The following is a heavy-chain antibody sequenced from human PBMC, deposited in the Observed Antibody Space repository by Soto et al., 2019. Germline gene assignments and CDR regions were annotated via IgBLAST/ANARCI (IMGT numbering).Heavy chain of an antibody. CDR3: AALDGALDY. CDR1: GDSFSSYY. D-gene: IGHD3-10*01. V-gene: IGHV4-59*01. Sequence: SETLSLTCTVSGDSFSSYYWTWVRHPPGKRLEWVAYIFHTGNTNYNPSLKSQVTISVDTSKNQFSLKLRSVTPADTAVYYCAALDGALDYWGPGTLVTVSS. J-gene: IGHJ4*02. CDR2: IFHTGNT.